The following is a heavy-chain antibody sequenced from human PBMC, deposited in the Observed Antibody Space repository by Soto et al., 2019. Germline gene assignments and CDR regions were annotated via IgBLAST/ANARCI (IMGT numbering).Heavy chain of an antibody. Sequence: SETLSLTCTVSGGSISSGGYYWSWIRQHPGKGLEWIGYIYYSGSTYYNPSLKSRVTISVDTSKNQFSLKLSSVTAADTAVYYCARGIYGSGINWFDPWGQGTLVTVSS. V-gene: IGHV4-31*03. CDR2: IYYSGST. CDR1: GGSISSGGYY. CDR3: ARGIYGSGINWFDP. D-gene: IGHD3-10*01. J-gene: IGHJ5*02.